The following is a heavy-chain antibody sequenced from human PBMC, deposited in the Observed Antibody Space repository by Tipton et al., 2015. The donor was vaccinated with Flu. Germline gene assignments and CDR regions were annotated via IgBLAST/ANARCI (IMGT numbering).Heavy chain of an antibody. V-gene: IGHV4-4*07. D-gene: IGHD4-11*01. J-gene: IGHJ6*03. CDR1: GGSISSYY. CDR2: IYTSGST. CDR3: ARDLAYSNYVNYYMDV. Sequence: TLSLTCTVPGGSISSYYWSWIRQPAGKGLEWIGRIYTSGSTNYNPSLKSRVTMSVDTSKNQFSLKLSSVTAADTAVYYCARDLAYSNYVNYYMDVWGKGTTVTVSS.